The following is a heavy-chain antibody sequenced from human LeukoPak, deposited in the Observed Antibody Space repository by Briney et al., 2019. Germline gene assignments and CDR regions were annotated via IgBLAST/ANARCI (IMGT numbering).Heavy chain of an antibody. V-gene: IGHV3-11*01. CDR3: ARHYYGSGRIDY. D-gene: IGHD3-10*01. J-gene: IGHJ4*02. CDR1: GFTFSDYY. Sequence: GGSLRLSCAASGFTFSDYYMSWIRQAPGKGLEWVSYISNSGSTIYYSDSVKGRFTISRDNAKDSLYLQMNSLGAEDTAVYYCARHYYGSGRIDYWGQGTLVTVSS. CDR2: ISNSGSTI.